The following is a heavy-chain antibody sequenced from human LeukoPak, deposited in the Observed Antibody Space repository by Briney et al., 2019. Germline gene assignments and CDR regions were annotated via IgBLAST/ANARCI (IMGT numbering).Heavy chain of an antibody. J-gene: IGHJ4*02. V-gene: IGHV1-2*02. CDR1: GGTFRSYA. CDR2: INSNSGGT. CDR3: ARDSSWY. Sequence: ASVKVSCKASGGTFRSYAISWVRQAPGQGLEWMGWINSNSGGTNYAQKFQGRVTMTRDTSISTAYMELSSLRSDDTAVYYCARDSSWYWGQGTLVTVSS.